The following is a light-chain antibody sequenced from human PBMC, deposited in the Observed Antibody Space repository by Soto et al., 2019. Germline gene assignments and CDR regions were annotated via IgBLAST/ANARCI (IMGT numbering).Light chain of an antibody. V-gene: IGLV2-8*01. Sequence: QSVLTQPPSSSGSPGQSVTISCTGTSSDVGGYNYVSWYQQHPGKAPKLMIYEVSKRPSGVPDRFSGSKSGNTASLTVSGLQAEDEADYYCSSYAGSKNFGVFGTGTKSPS. J-gene: IGLJ1*01. CDR2: EVS. CDR1: SSDVGGYNY. CDR3: SSYAGSKNFGV.